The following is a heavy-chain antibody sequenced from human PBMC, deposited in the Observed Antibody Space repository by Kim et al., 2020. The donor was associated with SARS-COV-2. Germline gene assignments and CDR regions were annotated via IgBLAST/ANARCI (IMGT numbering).Heavy chain of an antibody. V-gene: IGHV1-69*13. CDR1: GGTFSSYA. J-gene: IGHJ4*02. Sequence: SVKVSCKASGGTFSSYAISWVRQAPGQGLEWMGGIIPIFGTANYAQKFQGRVTITADESTSTAYMELSSLRAEDTAVYYCAREEGGFGELFLDYWGQGTLVTVSS. CDR2: IIPIFGTA. D-gene: IGHD3-10*01. CDR3: AREEGGFGELFLDY.